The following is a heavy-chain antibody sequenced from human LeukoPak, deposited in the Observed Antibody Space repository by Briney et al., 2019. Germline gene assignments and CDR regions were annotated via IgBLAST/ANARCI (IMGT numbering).Heavy chain of an antibody. D-gene: IGHD1-26*01. CDR3: ARERSSFDP. CDR2: INHSGST. CDR1: GGSFSGYC. V-gene: IGHV4-34*01. J-gene: IGHJ5*02. Sequence: SETLSLTCAVYGGSFSGYCWSWIRQPPGKGLEWIGEINHSGSTNYNPSLKSRVTISVDTSKNQFSLKLSSVTAADTAVYYCARERSSFDPWGQGTLVTVSS.